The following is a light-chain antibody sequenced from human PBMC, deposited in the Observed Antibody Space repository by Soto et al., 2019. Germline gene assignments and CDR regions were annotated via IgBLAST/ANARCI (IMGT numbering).Light chain of an antibody. Sequence: AIEMTQSPSSLSVSVGDRVTITCRASQGIRHDLGWYQQKPGKAPELLIYAASILQSGVPSRFSGSGSGTDFTLTITCLQPDDFAIYYCLQDYTYPRTFGGGTKVEIK. CDR1: QGIRHD. CDR2: AAS. V-gene: IGKV1-6*01. J-gene: IGKJ4*01. CDR3: LQDYTYPRT.